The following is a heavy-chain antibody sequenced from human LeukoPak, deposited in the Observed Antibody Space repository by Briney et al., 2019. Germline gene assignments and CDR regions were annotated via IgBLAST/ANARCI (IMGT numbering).Heavy chain of an antibody. D-gene: IGHD3-10*01. V-gene: IGHV3-23*01. Sequence: PGGSLRLSCAASGFTFDDYAMHWVRQAPGKGLEWVSAISGSGGSTYYADSVKGRFTISRDNSKNTLYLQMNSLRAEDTAVYYCAKGTVTMVRGVIRHWGQGTLVTVSS. CDR2: ISGSGGST. J-gene: IGHJ4*02. CDR3: AKGTVTMVRGVIRH. CDR1: GFTFDDYA.